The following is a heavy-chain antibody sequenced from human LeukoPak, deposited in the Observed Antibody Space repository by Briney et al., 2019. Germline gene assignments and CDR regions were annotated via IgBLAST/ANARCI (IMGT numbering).Heavy chain of an antibody. CDR1: GIPFSSFG. J-gene: IGHJ5*02. Sequence: GGSLRLSCAAPGIPFSSFGMHWLRQAPGKGLEWVAFIWYDGSNKYYADSVKGRFTISRDNSKNTLYLQMNSLTAEDTAVYYCARDGTVTAGPFDPWGGGALVTVSS. V-gene: IGHV3-33*01. D-gene: IGHD4-17*01. CDR3: ARDGTVTAGPFDP. CDR2: IWYDGSNK.